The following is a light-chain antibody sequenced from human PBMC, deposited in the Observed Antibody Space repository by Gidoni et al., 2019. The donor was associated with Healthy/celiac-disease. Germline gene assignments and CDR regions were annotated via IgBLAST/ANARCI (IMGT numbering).Light chain of an antibody. CDR3: AAWDDSLSGQGV. CDR1: SSNIGSNY. J-gene: IGLJ3*02. CDR2: RNN. Sequence: QSVLTQPPSASGTPGQGVTISCSGSSSNIGSNYVYWYPQLPGTAPKLLIYRNNQRPSGVPDRFSGSKSGTSASLAISGLRSEDEADYYCAAWDDSLSGQGVFGGGTKLTVL. V-gene: IGLV1-47*01.